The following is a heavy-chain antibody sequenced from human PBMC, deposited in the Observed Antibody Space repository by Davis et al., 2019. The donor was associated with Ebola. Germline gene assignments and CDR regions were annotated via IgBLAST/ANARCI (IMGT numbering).Heavy chain of an antibody. Sequence: GESLKISCAASGFTFSSYWMHWVRQAPGKGLVWASRINSDGSSTSYADSVKGRFTISRDNAKNTLYLQMNSLRAEDTAVYYCARGTLAAAGSDYWGQGTLVTVSS. CDR1: GFTFSSYW. D-gene: IGHD6-13*01. CDR3: ARGTLAAAGSDY. V-gene: IGHV3-74*01. J-gene: IGHJ4*02. CDR2: INSDGSST.